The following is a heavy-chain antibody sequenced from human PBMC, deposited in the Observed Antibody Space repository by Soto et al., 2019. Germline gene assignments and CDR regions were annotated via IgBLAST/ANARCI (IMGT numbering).Heavy chain of an antibody. J-gene: IGHJ6*03. Sequence: GGSLRLSCAASGFTFSSYGMHWVRQAPGKGLEWVAVISYDGSNKYYADSVKGRFTISRDNSKNTLYLQMNSLRAEDTAVYYCAKDPLTTLVRYMDVWGKGTTVTVSS. V-gene: IGHV3-30*18. D-gene: IGHD3-10*01. CDR3: AKDPLTTLVRYMDV. CDR1: GFTFSSYG. CDR2: ISYDGSNK.